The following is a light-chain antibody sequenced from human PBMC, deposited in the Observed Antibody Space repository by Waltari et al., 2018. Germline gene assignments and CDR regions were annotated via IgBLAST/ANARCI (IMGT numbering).Light chain of an antibody. V-gene: IGKV2-28*01. J-gene: IGKJ4*01. CDR3: MQALQTPLT. CDR1: QSLLHSNGYNY. Sequence: IVMTQSPLSLPVTPGEPASISCRSSQSLLHSNGYNYLDWYLQNPGQSPQLLIYLGSNRASGVPDRFSGSGSDTDFTLKISRVEAEDVGVYYCMQALQTPLTFSGGTKVEIK. CDR2: LGS.